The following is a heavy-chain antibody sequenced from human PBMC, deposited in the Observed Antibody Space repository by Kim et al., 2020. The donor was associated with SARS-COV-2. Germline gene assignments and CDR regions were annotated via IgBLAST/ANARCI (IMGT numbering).Heavy chain of an antibody. V-gene: IGHV1-18*01. CDR2: VGAYNGDT. J-gene: IGHJ4*02. Sequence: ASVKVSCKASGYTFTRYGISWVRQAPGQGLEWLGWVGAYNGDTNYAQNLQGRVTLTTDTSTSTAFLELRSLRSDDTAVYFCARDRGYGDDTFDYWGQGTLVTVSS. CDR3: ARDRGYGDDTFDY. CDR1: GYTFTRYG. D-gene: IGHD4-17*01.